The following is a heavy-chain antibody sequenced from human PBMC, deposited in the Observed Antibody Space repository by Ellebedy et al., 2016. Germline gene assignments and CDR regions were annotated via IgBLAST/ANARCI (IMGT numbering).Heavy chain of an antibody. CDR2: ISGSGGST. V-gene: IGHV3-23*01. CDR3: AKGGGGDYYGMDV. D-gene: IGHD2-21*01. J-gene: IGHJ6*02. CDR1: GFTFSNAW. Sequence: GESLKISCAASGFTFSNAWMSWVRQAPGKGLEWVSAISGSGGSTYYADSVKGRFTISRDNSKNTLYLQMNSLRAEDTAVYYCAKGGGGDYYGMDVWGQGTTVTVSS.